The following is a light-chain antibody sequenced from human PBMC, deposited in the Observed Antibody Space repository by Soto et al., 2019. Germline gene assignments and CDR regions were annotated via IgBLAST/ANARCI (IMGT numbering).Light chain of an antibody. Sequence: QAVVIQPTSASGTPGQRVTISCSGRNSNIGSNTVSWYHQVPGTAPKVVIYSSDQRPSGVPDRLSASKSGTSASLAISGLQSADEGDYYCVAWDDRLNGWVFGGGTKLTVL. CDR1: NSNIGSNT. V-gene: IGLV1-44*01. J-gene: IGLJ3*02. CDR3: VAWDDRLNGWV. CDR2: SSD.